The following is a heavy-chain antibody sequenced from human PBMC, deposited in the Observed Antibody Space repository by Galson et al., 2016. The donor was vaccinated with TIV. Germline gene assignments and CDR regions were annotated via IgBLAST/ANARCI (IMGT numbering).Heavy chain of an antibody. J-gene: IGHJ4*02. Sequence: SLRLSCAGFGFSFIHYRVNWVRQAPGKGLEWVASVSSSGRFMYYADSVKGRFTISKDNAKNSLNLQMDSLSVEDTAVYCCAKVKGDGEYSYGAFDFWGQGTQVTVSS. CDR1: GFSFIHYR. D-gene: IGHD5-18*01. CDR3: AKVKGDGEYSYGAFDF. CDR2: VSSSGRFM. V-gene: IGHV3-21*06.